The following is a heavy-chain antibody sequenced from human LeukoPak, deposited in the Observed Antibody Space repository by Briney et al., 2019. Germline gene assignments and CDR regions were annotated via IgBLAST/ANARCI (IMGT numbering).Heavy chain of an antibody. V-gene: IGHV4-61*02. J-gene: IGHJ4*02. Sequence: SETLSLTCTVSGNSISSGDNYWSWIRQPAGKGLEWIGRIYTSGSTNYNPSLKSRVTISGDTSKNQFSLRLSSVTAADTAVYYCARASYSYDINGWGLFDYWGQGTLVTVSS. CDR1: GNSISSGDNY. CDR2: IYTSGST. CDR3: ARASYSYDINGWGLFDY. D-gene: IGHD3-22*01.